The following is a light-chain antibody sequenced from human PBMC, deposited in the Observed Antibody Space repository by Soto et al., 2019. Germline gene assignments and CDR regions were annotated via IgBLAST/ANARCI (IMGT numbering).Light chain of an antibody. CDR3: QQYLYAPDT. CDR2: AAS. V-gene: IGKV1-27*01. J-gene: IGKJ1*01. CDR1: QGINNY. Sequence: DIQMTQSPSSLSASVGDRVTITCRASQGINNYIAWYQHKPGTVPNLLIYAASTLHSGVPSRFSGGASGTDFTLTFSSLQTEDAATYYCQQYLYAPDTFGQGTKVEIK.